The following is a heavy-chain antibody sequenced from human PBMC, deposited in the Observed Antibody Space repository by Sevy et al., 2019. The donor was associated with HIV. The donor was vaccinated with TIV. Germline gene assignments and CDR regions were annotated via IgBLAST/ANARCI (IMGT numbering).Heavy chain of an antibody. CDR3: ARDLPPSATTVAHFDY. J-gene: IGHJ4*02. Sequence: GGSLRLSCAASGFIFSSYEMSWVRRAPGKGLEWVSHISQSGGTTYYSDSVKGRFTISRDNAKNSLYLQMNSLRAEDTAIYYCARDLPPSATTVAHFDYWGQGTLATVSS. V-gene: IGHV3-48*03. CDR2: ISQSGGTT. CDR1: GFIFSSYE. D-gene: IGHD4-17*01.